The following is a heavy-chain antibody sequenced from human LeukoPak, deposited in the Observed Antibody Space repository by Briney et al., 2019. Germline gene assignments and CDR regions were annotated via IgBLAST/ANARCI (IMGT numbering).Heavy chain of an antibody. CDR3: VTGSVDTAMAPRADLDY. D-gene: IGHD5-18*01. J-gene: IGHJ4*02. V-gene: IGHV3-48*01. Sequence: GGSLRLSCAASGFTFSSYSMNWVRQAPGKGLEWVSYISSSSSTIYYADSVKGRFTISRDNAKNSLYLQMNSLRAEDTAVYYCVTGSVDTAMAPRADLDYWGQGTLVTVSS. CDR1: GFTFSSYS. CDR2: ISSSSSTI.